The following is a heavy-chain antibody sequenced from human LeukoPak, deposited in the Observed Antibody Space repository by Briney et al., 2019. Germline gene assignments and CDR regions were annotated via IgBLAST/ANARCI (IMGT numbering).Heavy chain of an antibody. V-gene: IGHV1-46*01. CDR3: ARGGSMVY. CDR1: GYSFTSNY. CDR2: IYPRDGST. J-gene: IGHJ4*02. D-gene: IGHD2-2*01. Sequence: GASVKVSCKVSGYSFTSNYIHWVRQAPGQGLEWMGMIYPRDGSTSYAQRFQDRVTVTRDTSTSTVHMELSGLRSEDTAVYYCARGGSMVYWGQGTLVTVSS.